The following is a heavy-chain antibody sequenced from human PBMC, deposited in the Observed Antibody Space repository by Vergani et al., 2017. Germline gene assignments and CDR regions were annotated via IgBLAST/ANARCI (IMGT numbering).Heavy chain of an antibody. Sequence: QVQLVESGGGVVQPGGSLRLSCAASGFTFNIYGMHWVRQAPGKGLGWVASIRSDESRRYYGDSMEGPFTISRDNSKNTLYLQMKSLRPEDTAVYYCAKEGGGYCSGGTCYPEYWGQGTLVIVSS. CDR2: IRSDESRR. V-gene: IGHV3-30*02. CDR1: GFTFNIYG. CDR3: AKEGGGYCSGGTCYPEY. J-gene: IGHJ4*02. D-gene: IGHD2-15*01.